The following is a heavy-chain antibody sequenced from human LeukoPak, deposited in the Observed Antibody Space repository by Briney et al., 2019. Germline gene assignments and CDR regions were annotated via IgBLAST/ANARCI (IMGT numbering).Heavy chain of an antibody. CDR2: ISYDGSNK. CDR3: AIDPNWGTHS. D-gene: IGHD7-27*01. CDR1: GFTFSSYG. V-gene: IGHV3-30*03. Sequence: GGSLRLSCAASGFTFSSYGMHWVRQAPGKGLEWVAVISYDGSNKYYADSVKGRFTISRDNSKNALYLQMNSLRVEDTAVYYCAIDPNWGTHSWGQGVLVTVSS. J-gene: IGHJ4*02.